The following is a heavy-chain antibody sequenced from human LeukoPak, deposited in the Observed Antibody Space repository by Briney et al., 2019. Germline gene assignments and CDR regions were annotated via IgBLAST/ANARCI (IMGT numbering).Heavy chain of an antibody. J-gene: IGHJ4*02. V-gene: IGHV4-59*12. CDR1: GGSISSYY. Sequence: SETLSLTCTVSGGSISSYYWSWVRQSPGKGLEWIGYIYSTGSTNYNPSLKSRVTISVDTSKNQFSLKLSSVTAADTAVYYCARGQGTVTTHWGQGTLVTVSS. CDR2: IYSTGST. CDR3: ARGQGTVTTH. D-gene: IGHD4-17*01.